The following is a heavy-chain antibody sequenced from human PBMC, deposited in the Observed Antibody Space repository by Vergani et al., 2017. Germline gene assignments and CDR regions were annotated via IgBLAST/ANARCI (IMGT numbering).Heavy chain of an antibody. CDR3: ARDHSVVVPASPLGY. V-gene: IGHV3-30*02. CDR2: IRYDGSNK. CDR1: GFTFSSYG. D-gene: IGHD2-2*01. J-gene: IGHJ4*02. Sequence: QVQLVESGGGVVQPGGSLRLSCAASGFTFSSYGMHWVRQAPGKGLEWVAFIRYDGSNKYYADSVKGRFTISRDNSKNTLYLQMNSLRAEDTAVYYCARDHSVVVPASPLGYWGQGTLVTVSS.